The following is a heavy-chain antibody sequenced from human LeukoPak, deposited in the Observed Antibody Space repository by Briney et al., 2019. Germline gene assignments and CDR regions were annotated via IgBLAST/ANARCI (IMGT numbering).Heavy chain of an antibody. CDR2: IKYDVCET. J-gene: IGHJ4*02. V-gene: IGHV3-7*04. Sequence: GGSLRLSCAASGLTFSSYWMTWVRQAPGKGLEWVATIKYDVCETYYVDSVRGRFSISRDNAKNSLYLQMNSLRGEETAVYYCARDSTLSNYWGQGTLVTVSS. CDR1: GLTFSSYW. D-gene: IGHD3-16*01. CDR3: ARDSTLSNY.